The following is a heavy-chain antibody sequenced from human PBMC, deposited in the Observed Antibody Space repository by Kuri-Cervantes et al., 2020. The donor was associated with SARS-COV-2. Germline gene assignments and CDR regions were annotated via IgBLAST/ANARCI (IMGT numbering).Heavy chain of an antibody. D-gene: IGHD2-2*01. J-gene: IGHJ4*02. Sequence: GESLKISCAASGFTFSSYAMSWVRQAPGKGLEWVSAISGSGGSTYYADSVKGRFTISRDNSKNTLYLQMNSLRAEDTAVYYCAREIEGFIGYCSCTSCPIDYWGQGTLVTVSS. CDR1: GFTFSSYA. CDR2: ISGSGGST. CDR3: AREIEGFIGYCSCTSCPIDY. V-gene: IGHV3-23*01.